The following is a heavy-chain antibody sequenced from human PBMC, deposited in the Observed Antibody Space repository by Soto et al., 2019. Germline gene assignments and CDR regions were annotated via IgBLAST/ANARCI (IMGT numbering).Heavy chain of an antibody. D-gene: IGHD3-3*01. Sequence: PSETLSLTCTVSGGSISSGDYYWSWIRQPPGKGLEWIGYIYYSGSTYYNPSLKSRVTISVDTSKNQFSLKLSSVTAADTAVYYCXRGTRYYDFWSGYYPDYWGQGTLVTVSS. J-gene: IGHJ4*02. CDR3: XRGTRYYDFWSGYYPDY. CDR1: GGSISSGDYY. V-gene: IGHV4-30-4*01. CDR2: IYYSGST.